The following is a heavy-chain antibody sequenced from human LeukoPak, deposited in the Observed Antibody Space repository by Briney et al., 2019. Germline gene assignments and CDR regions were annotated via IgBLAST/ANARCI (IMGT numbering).Heavy chain of an antibody. V-gene: IGHV3-23*01. CDR2: ISGSGGST. J-gene: IGHJ4*02. D-gene: IGHD3-10*01. CDR3: ARHGSGSYYNDIYYFDY. Sequence: PGGSLRLSCAASGFTFSSYAMNWVRQAPGKGLEWVSAISGSGGSTYYADSVKGRFTISRDNSKNTLYLQMNSLRAEDTAVYYCARHGSGSYYNDIYYFDYWGQGTLVTVSS. CDR1: GFTFSSYA.